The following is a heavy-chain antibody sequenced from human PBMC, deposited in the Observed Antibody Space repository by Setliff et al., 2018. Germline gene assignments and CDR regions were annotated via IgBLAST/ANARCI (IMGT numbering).Heavy chain of an antibody. CDR2: ISVYNGYT. V-gene: IGHV1-18*01. D-gene: IGHD2-15*01. Sequence: GASVKVSCKASGYTFTSYGISWVRQAPGHGLEWMGWISVYNGYTNYAQKLQGRVTMTTDTSTSTAYMELRSLRSDDTAVYYCARVTLSYCSGGSCYGWFDPWGQGTQVTVSS. CDR1: GYTFTSYG. CDR3: ARVTLSYCSGGSCYGWFDP. J-gene: IGHJ5*02.